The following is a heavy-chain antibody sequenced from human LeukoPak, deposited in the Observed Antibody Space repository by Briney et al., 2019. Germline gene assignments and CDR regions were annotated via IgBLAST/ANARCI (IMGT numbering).Heavy chain of an antibody. J-gene: IGHJ4*02. Sequence: ASVKVSCKASGYIFSTYDIHWVRQATGQGLEWMGWVNPNSGNTDFGQKFQGRLTITRNTSISTVYMELSSLGSEDTAVYYCARQSEFLEWLYYFDSWGQGTLVTVSS. D-gene: IGHD3-3*01. CDR1: GYIFSTYD. CDR3: ARQSEFLEWLYYFDS. V-gene: IGHV1-8*03. CDR2: VNPNSGNT.